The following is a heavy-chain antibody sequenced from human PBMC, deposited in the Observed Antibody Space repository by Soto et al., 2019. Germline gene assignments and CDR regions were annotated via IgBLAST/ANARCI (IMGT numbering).Heavy chain of an antibody. CDR3: ARRSLLGKGPFDP. CDR2: IYPGDPDT. Sequence: GVSLSNSCKGSGYRFTSYWVGWVRQMTRKGLEWMGIIYPGDPDTRYSPSFQGQVTISADKSISTAYLQWSSLKASDTAMYYCARRSLLGKGPFDPWGQGSLVTVSS. CDR1: GYRFTSYW. V-gene: IGHV5-51*01. D-gene: IGHD1-26*01. J-gene: IGHJ5*02.